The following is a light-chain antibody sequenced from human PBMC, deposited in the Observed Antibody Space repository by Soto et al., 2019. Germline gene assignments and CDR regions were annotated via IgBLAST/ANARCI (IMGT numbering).Light chain of an antibody. J-gene: IGKJ5*01. CDR2: GAS. CDR1: QNVRKN. CDR3: LQYDGWPLT. V-gene: IGKV3-15*01. Sequence: ETVMTQSPVALSVSPGERATLSCRARQNVRKNLAWYQQKPGQAPRLVIYGASTRATGIPARFSGDGSGTEFTLTIDSLQSEDFVVYYCLQYDGWPLTFGQGTRLEIK.